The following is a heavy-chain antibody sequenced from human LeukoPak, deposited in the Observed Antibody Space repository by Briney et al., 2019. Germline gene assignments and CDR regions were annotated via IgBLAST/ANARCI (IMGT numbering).Heavy chain of an antibody. CDR2: ISAYTGNT. D-gene: IGHD4-17*01. CDR1: GYTFTSYG. J-gene: IGHJ4*02. CDR3: ARAYGDYVYFDY. Sequence: ASVKVSCKASGYTFTSYGISWVRQAPGQGLEWMGWISAYTGNTNYAQKLQGRVTITTDTSTSTAYLELRSLRSDDTAVYYCARAYGDYVYFDYCGEGTLVSVSS. V-gene: IGHV1-18*01.